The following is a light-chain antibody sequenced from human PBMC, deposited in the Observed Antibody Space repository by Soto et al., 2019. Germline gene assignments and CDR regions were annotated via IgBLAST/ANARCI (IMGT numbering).Light chain of an antibody. Sequence: QSVLTQPTSVSGAPGQRVTISCIGSSSNIGAGYDVHWYQQFPGTAPKLLIHGNINRPSGVPDRFSGSKSGTSASLAITGLQAEDETDYYCQSYDSSLSAWVFGGGTKLTVL. CDR3: QSYDSSLSAWV. CDR2: GNI. CDR1: SSNIGAGYD. J-gene: IGLJ3*02. V-gene: IGLV1-40*01.